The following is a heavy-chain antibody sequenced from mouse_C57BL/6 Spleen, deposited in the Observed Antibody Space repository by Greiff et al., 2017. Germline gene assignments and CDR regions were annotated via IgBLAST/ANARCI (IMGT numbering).Heavy chain of an antibody. CDR1: GFSLTSYG. J-gene: IGHJ2*01. CDR2: IGSGGST. CDR3: ARGGDLGYFDY. D-gene: IGHD4-1*01. Sequence: QVQLQQSGPGLVQPSQSLSITCTVSGFSLTSYGVHWVRQSPGKGLEWLGVIGSGGSTDYNAAFISRLSISKNNSKSQVFFKMNSLQADDTAIYYCARGGDLGYFDYWGQGTTLTVSS. V-gene: IGHV2-2*01.